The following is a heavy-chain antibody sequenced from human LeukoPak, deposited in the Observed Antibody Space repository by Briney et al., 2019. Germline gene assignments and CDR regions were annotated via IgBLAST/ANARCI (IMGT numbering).Heavy chain of an antibody. CDR2: ISYSGST. V-gene: IGHV4-39*01. CDR3: ASQVNWNYLEYYYYYFMDV. Sequence: SQTLSLTCTVSVVSTSSSSSYWGWFRQPPGTGLEWMGSISYSGSTYYNPSLKNRVSISVDTSKNQFTPKLSSVTAVDTAVFYCASQVNWNYLEYYYYYFMDVWGKGNTVIVSS. D-gene: IGHD1-7*01. CDR1: VVSTSSSSSY. J-gene: IGHJ6*03.